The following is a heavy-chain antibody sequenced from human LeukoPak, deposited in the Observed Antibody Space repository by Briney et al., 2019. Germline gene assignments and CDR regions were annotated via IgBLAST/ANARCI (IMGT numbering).Heavy chain of an antibody. CDR2: VYASGST. CDR3: ARGGITAAGTSSFDY. V-gene: IGHV4-4*07. D-gene: IGHD6-13*01. CDR1: GGSISTYY. Sequence: SETLSLTCTVSGGSISTYYWSWIRQSAGKGLEWIGRVYASGSTNYNPSLKSRVTMSVDTSKNQFSLKLSSVTAADTAVYYCARGGITAAGTSSFDYWGQGTLVTVSS. J-gene: IGHJ4*02.